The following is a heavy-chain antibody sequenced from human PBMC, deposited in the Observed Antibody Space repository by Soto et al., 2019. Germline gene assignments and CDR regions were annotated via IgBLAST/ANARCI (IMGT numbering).Heavy chain of an antibody. CDR2: ISGSGGST. V-gene: IGHV3-23*01. CDR3: AKNLRGTHHAFDI. CDR1: GFTFSSYA. Sequence: GGSLRLSCAASGFTFSSYAMSWVRQAPGKGLEWVSAISGSGGSTYYADSVKGRFTISRDNSKNTLYLQMNSLRAEATAVYYCAKNLRGTHHAFDIWGQGTMVTVSS. D-gene: IGHD3-16*01. J-gene: IGHJ3*02.